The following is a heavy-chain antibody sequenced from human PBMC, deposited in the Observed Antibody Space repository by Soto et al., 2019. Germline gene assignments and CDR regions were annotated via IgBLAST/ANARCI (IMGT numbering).Heavy chain of an antibody. CDR3: ARSTIFGVVIERYCDY. D-gene: IGHD3-3*01. J-gene: IGHJ4*02. V-gene: IGHV1-8*01. CDR2: MNPNSGNT. Sequence: QVQLVQSGAEVKKPGASVKVSCKASGYTFTSYYINWVRQATGQGLEWMGWMNPNSGNTGHAQKFQGIVTMNRITSLSTAYMELSSLRSEDTAVYYGARSTIFGVVIERYCDYLGQGTLVTVSS. CDR1: GYTFTSYY.